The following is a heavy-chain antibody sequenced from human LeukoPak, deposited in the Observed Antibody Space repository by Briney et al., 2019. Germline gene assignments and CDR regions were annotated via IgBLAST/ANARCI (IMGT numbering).Heavy chain of an antibody. Sequence: GRSLRLSCAASGFTFKNYVMTWVRQAPGKGLEWVSGVNGDASSTYYADSVKGRFTISRDNSRNMVYLQMDRLRAEDTALYYCAKDRTWEPAPSHFNYWARGTLVTVSA. D-gene: IGHD1-14*01. CDR1: GFTFKNYV. CDR2: VNGDASST. CDR3: AKDRTWEPAPSHFNY. J-gene: IGHJ4*02. V-gene: IGHV3-23*01.